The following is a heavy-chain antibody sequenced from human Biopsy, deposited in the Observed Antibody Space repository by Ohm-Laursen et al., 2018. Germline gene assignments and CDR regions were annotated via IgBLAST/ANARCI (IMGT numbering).Heavy chain of an antibody. CDR2: ISYTGGI. CDR3: ARMPHFDY. V-gene: IGHV4-59*01. J-gene: IGHJ4*02. D-gene: IGHD2-2*01. CDR1: GGSISGYH. Sequence: GTLSLTCTVSGGSISGYHWSWIRKSPGKGLEWLAYISYTGGITSNPSLNGRATMSLGTSRNQFSLRLIYVTAADTAVYYCARMPHFDYWGQGILVTVSS.